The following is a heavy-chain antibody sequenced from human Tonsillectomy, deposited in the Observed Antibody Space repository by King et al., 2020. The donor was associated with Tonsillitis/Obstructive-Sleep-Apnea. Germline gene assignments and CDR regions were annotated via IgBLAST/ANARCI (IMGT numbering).Heavy chain of an antibody. V-gene: IGHV1-18*01. Sequence: QLVQSGAEVKKPGASVKVSCKASGYTFTSYGISWVRQAPGQGLEWMGWISAYNGNRNYAQKLQGRVTMTTDTSTSTAYMELRSLRSDDTAVYYCARVHSYCSSTSCLDYWGQGTLVTVSS. CDR1: GYTFTSYG. J-gene: IGHJ4*02. D-gene: IGHD2-2*01. CDR2: ISAYNGNR. CDR3: ARVHSYCSSTSCLDY.